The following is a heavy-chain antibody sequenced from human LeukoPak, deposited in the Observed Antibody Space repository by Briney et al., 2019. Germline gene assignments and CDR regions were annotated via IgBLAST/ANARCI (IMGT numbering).Heavy chain of an antibody. Sequence: ASVKVSCKASGYTFTSYAMHWVRQAPGQRLEWMGWINAGNGNTKYSQKFQGRVTITRDTAAGTAYTEPSSLRSEDTAVYYCPRVAPLESTMVRGDTYYYYGMDVWGKGNTVTVSS. D-gene: IGHD3-10*01. CDR2: INAGNGNT. V-gene: IGHV1-3*01. CDR3: PRVAPLESTMVRGDTYYYYGMDV. J-gene: IGHJ6*04. CDR1: GYTFTSYA.